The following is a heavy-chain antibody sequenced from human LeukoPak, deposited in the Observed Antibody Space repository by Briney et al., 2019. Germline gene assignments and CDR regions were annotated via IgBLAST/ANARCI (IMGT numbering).Heavy chain of an antibody. CDR1: GYSISSGYY. CDR3: ARHSGYDLTFDY. D-gene: IGHD5-12*01. V-gene: IGHV4-38-2*02. Sequence: WETLSLTCTVSGYSISSGYYWGWIRQPPGKGLEWIGSIYHSGSTYYNPSLKSRVTISVDTSKNQFSLKLSSVTAADTAVYYCARHSGYDLTFDYWGQGTLVTVSS. J-gene: IGHJ4*02. CDR2: IYHSGST.